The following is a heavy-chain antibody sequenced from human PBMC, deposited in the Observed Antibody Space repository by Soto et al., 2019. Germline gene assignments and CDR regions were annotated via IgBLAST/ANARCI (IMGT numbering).Heavy chain of an antibody. CDR2: IWYDGSNK. V-gene: IGHV3-33*01. J-gene: IGHJ3*02. Sequence: QVQLVESGGGVVQPGRSLRLSCAASGFTFSSYGMHWVRQAPGKGLELVAVIWYDGSNKYYADSVKGRFTISRDNSKNTLYLQMNSLRAEDTAVYYCARAGGVVVAAHDAFDIWGQGTMVTVSS. CDR1: GFTFSSYG. CDR3: ARAGGVVVAAHDAFDI. D-gene: IGHD2-15*01.